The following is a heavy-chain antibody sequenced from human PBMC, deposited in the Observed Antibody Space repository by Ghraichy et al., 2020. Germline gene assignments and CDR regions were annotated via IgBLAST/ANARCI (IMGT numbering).Heavy chain of an antibody. CDR3: ATGGGSSNWYGGDWFDP. CDR2: ISWNSDNV. Sequence: SLRLSCEASGFTFDDFAMHWVRQTPRKGLEWVSGISWNSDNVGYAASVQGRFIISRDNAKNSLYLQMNSLRPDDTAFYYCATGGGSSNWYGGDWFDPRGQGTQVIVSS. V-gene: IGHV3-9*01. D-gene: IGHD6-13*01. CDR1: GFTFDDFA. J-gene: IGHJ5*02.